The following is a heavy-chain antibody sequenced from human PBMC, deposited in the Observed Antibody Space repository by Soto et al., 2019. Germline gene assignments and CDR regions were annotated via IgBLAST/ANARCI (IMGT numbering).Heavy chain of an antibody. CDR2: ISDDGSTA. CDR3: ARGPRVSSTGTGAH. J-gene: IGHJ4*02. CDR1: GFTFSAYW. D-gene: IGHD1-1*01. Sequence: VGSLRLSCAVSGFTFSAYWMHWVRQVPGKGLTWVSRISDDGSTATYADSVKGRFVISRDNAKNSLYLEMNTSRVDDSGLYYCARGPRVSSTGTGAHWGRGTLVTVSS. V-gene: IGHV3-74*01.